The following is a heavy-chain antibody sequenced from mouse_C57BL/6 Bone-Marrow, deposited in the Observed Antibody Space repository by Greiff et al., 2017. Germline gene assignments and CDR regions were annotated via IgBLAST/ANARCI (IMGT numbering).Heavy chain of an antibody. J-gene: IGHJ4*01. Sequence: QVQLLQSGAELAKPGASVKLSCKASGYTFTSYWMHWVKQRPGQGLEWIGYINPSSGYPKYNQKFKDKATLTADKYSSKAYMQVSSRTYEDAAVYYCATPYAMDYWGQGTSVTVSS. CDR2: INPSSGYP. CDR1: GYTFTSYW. CDR3: ATPYAMDY. V-gene: IGHV1-7*01.